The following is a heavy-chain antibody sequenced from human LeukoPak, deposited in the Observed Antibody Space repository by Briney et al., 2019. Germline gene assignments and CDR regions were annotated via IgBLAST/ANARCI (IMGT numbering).Heavy chain of an antibody. CDR1: GFTFSSYA. CDR3: ARDGWSGTEQDY. CDR2: ISGSGGST. Sequence: PGGSLRLSCAASGFTFSSYAMSWVRQAPGKGLEWVSAISGSGGSTYYADSVKGRFTISRDNAKNTLYLQMNSLRAEDTAVYYCARDGWSGTEQDYWGQGTLVTVSS. V-gene: IGHV3-23*01. D-gene: IGHD1-14*01. J-gene: IGHJ4*02.